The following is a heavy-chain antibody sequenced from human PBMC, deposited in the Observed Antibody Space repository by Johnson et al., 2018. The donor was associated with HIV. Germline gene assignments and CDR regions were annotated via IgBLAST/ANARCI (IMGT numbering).Heavy chain of an antibody. CDR3: ARDRRLADAFDI. V-gene: IGHV3-66*01. J-gene: IGHJ3*02. Sequence: MLLVESGGGLVQPGGSLRLSCAASGFTVSNNYMNWVRQTPGKGLEWVSVVHRDGTLYYADSVKGRFPISRDNSKNTLYLQMNSLRAEETAVYYCARDRRLADAFDIWGQGTMVTVSS. D-gene: IGHD5-12*01. CDR2: VHRDGTL. CDR1: GFTVSNNY.